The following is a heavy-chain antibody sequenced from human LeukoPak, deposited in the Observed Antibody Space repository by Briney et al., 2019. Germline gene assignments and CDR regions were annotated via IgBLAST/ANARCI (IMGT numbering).Heavy chain of an antibody. J-gene: IGHJ4*02. V-gene: IGHV4-34*01. Sequence: SETLSLTCGVYGGSFSGYYWSWIRQPPGKGLEWIGEINHSGSTNYNPSLTSRVTISGDTSKDQLSLKLSSVTAADTAVYYCARVAYYPNYFDYWGQGTLVTVSS. D-gene: IGHD2-8*01. CDR1: GGSFSGYY. CDR2: INHSGST. CDR3: ARVAYYPNYFDY.